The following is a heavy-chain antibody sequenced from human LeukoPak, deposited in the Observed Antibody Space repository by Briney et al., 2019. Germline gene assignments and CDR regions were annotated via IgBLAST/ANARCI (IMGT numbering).Heavy chain of an antibody. V-gene: IGHV1-18*01. J-gene: IGHJ5*02. CDR1: GYTFTSYG. CDR2: ISAYNGNT. CDR3: AGYCSSTSCYGWFDP. Sequence: ASVKVSCKASGYTFTSYGISWVRQAPGQGLEWMGWISAYNGNTNYAQKLQGRVTMTTDTSTSTAYMELRSLRSDDTAVYYCAGYCSSTSCYGWFDPWGQGTLVTVSS. D-gene: IGHD2-2*01.